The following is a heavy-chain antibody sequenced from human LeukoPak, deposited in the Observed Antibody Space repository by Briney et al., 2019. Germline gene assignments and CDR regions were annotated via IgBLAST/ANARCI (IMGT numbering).Heavy chain of an antibody. Sequence: SETLSLTCTVSGGSISSYYWSWIRQPPGKGLEWIGYIYYSVSTNYNPSLKSRATISVDTSKNQFSLKLSSVTAADTAVYYCAREVRFGELDPWGQGTLVTVSS. D-gene: IGHD3-10*01. CDR1: GGSISSYY. J-gene: IGHJ5*02. V-gene: IGHV4-59*01. CDR3: AREVRFGELDP. CDR2: IYYSVST.